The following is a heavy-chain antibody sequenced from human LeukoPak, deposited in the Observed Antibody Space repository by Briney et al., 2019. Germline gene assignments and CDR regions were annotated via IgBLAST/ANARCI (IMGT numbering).Heavy chain of an antibody. CDR1: GYTFTSYG. CDR2: ISAYNGNT. Sequence: RASVTVSCKASGYTFTSYGISWVRQAPGQGLEWMGWISAYNGNTNYAQKLQGRVTMTTDTSTSTAYMELRSLRSDDTAVYYCARCRSSSTSCYRWFDPWGQGTLVTVSS. CDR3: ARCRSSSTSCYRWFDP. J-gene: IGHJ5*02. V-gene: IGHV1-18*01. D-gene: IGHD2-2*01.